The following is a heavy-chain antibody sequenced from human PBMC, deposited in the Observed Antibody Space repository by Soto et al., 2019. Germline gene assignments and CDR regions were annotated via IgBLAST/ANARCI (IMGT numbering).Heavy chain of an antibody. Sequence: ASVKVSCKVSGYTLTELSMHWVRQAPGKGLEWMGGFDPEDGETIYAQKFQGRVTMTEDTSTDTAYMELSSLRSEDTAVYYCARGSRVVAATPLARLETPYYYYYYMDVWGKGTTVTVSS. J-gene: IGHJ6*03. CDR2: FDPEDGET. V-gene: IGHV1-24*01. D-gene: IGHD2-15*01. CDR3: ARGSRVVAATPLARLETPYYYYYYMDV. CDR1: GYTLTELS.